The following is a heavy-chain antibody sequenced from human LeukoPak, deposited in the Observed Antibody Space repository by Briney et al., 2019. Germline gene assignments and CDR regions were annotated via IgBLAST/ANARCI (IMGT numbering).Heavy chain of an antibody. D-gene: IGHD4-17*01. CDR1: GGSISSSSYY. J-gene: IGHJ4*02. V-gene: IGHV4-39*07. CDR3: ARYGDDFDC. Sequence: SETLSLTCTVSGGSISSSSYYWGWIRQPPGKGLEWIGSIYYSGSTYYNPSLKSRVTISVDTSKNQFSLKLSSVTAADTAVYYCARYGDDFDCWGQGTLVTVSS. CDR2: IYYSGST.